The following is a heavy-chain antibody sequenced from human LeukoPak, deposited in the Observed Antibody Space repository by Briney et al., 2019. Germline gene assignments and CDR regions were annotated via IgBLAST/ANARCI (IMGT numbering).Heavy chain of an antibody. CDR1: GGSISSGDYY. CDR2: XXXXXXX. V-gene: IGHV4-30-4*01. J-gene: IGHJ6*02. D-gene: IGHD3-22*01. CDR3: AXXFVGXXXDSSGXGVYYXYXGMDV. Sequence: SQTLSLTCTVSGGSISSGDYYWSWIRQPPGKGLEWIGYXXXXXXXYYNPSLKSRVTISVDTSKNQFSLKLSSVTAADTAVYXXAXXFVGXXXDSSGXGVYYXYXGMDVWGQGTTVTVSS.